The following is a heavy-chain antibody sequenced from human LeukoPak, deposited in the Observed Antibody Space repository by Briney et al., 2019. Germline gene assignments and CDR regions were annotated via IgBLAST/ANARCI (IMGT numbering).Heavy chain of an antibody. V-gene: IGHV1-69*04. CDR3: ASDPVGSGSYTVPEPSKQVVY. CDR1: GGTFSSYA. CDR2: IFPILGIA. D-gene: IGHD1-26*01. J-gene: IGHJ4*02. Sequence: ASVKVSCKASGGTFSSYAISWVRQAPGQGLEWMGRIFPILGIANYAQKFQGRVTITADKSTSTAYMELSSLRSEDTAVYYCASDPVGSGSYTVPEPSKQVVYWGQGTLVTVSS.